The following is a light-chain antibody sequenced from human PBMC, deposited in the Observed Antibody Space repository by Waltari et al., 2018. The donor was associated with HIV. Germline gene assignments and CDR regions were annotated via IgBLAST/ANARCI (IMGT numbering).Light chain of an antibody. J-gene: IGKJ5*01. CDR1: QGIGTW. CDR3: QQVNSFPIT. V-gene: IGKV1-12*01. CDR2: SAS. Sequence: DIQMTQSPSSVSASGGDRVTITCRASQGIGTWLAWYQQKLGQAPKLLIYSASYLQRGVPSRFSGSGSGTSFTLAISSLQPEDFATYYCQQVNSFPITFGQGTRLEIK.